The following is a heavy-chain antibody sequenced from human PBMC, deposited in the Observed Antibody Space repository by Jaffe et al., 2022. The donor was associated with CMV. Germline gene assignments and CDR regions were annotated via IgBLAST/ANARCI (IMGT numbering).Heavy chain of an antibody. CDR2: TYHRSKWYN. CDR3: ARVSCSGGTCGGGFGY. D-gene: IGHD2-15*01. J-gene: IGHJ4*02. CDR1: GDSVSSNSAA. Sequence: QVQLQQSGPGLVKPSQTLSLTCAISGDSVSSNSAAWSWIRQSPSRGLEWLGRTYHRSKWYNDYAASVKSRITINPDTSKNEFSLQLNSVTPEDTAVYYCARVSCSGGTCGGGFGYWGQGTLVTVSS. V-gene: IGHV6-1*01.